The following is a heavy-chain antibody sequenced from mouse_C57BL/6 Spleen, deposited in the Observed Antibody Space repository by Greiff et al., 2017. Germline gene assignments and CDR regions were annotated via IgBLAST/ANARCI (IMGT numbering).Heavy chain of an antibody. J-gene: IGHJ1*03. D-gene: IGHD1-1*01. CDR3: TRRGYYGGSHWDFGV. V-gene: IGHV1-15*01. CDR2: IDPETGGT. CDR1: GYTFTDYE. Sequence: VQLQESGAELVRPGASVTLSCKASGYTFTDYEMHWVKQTPVHGLEWIGAIDPETGGTAYNQKFKGKAILTADKSSSTAYMELRSLTSEDSAVYVCTRRGYYGGSHWDFGVWGTGTTVTVSS.